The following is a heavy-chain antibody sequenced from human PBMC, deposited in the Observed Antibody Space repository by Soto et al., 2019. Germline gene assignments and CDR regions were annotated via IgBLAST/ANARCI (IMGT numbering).Heavy chain of an antibody. CDR1: VFTFNTYS. J-gene: IGHJ4*02. V-gene: IGHV3-33*01. CDR2: IWYDGTQK. Sequence: GGALRVSCEASVFTFNTYSMHWVRQPPGKGLEWLAAIWYDGTQKYYADSVKGRFIISRDNSKKTLYLEMNSLRAEDTAVYYCARAGGTTVTGLWHFDSWGQGTLVTVSS. D-gene: IGHD4-17*01. CDR3: ARAGGTTVTGLWHFDS.